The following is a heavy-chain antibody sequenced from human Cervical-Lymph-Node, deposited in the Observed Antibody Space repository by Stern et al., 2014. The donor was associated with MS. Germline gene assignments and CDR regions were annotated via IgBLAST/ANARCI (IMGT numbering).Heavy chain of an antibody. CDR1: GYIFTGYY. CDR2: INPDSGYT. D-gene: IGHD2-21*02. CDR3: ARDSAFGVTPGTHAFDL. Sequence: VQLVQSGAEVKMPGTSVTVSCKTSGYIFTGYYMHWVRQAPGQGLEWMGWINPDSGYTNYAQKFRGRVTMTTDTSPSTAYMELSNVRPDDTAVFFCARDSAFGVTPGTHAFDLWDQGTIVTVSS. V-gene: IGHV1-2*02. J-gene: IGHJ3*01.